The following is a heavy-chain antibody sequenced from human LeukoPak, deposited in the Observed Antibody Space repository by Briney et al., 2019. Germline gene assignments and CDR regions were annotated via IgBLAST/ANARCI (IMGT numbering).Heavy chain of an antibody. CDR2: IYYTGST. Sequence: SETLSLTCTVSGASISSGDYFWSWIRQSPGKGLESIGYIYYTGSTYYNPSLKSRITISVDTSNNQFSLKLSSVTAADTAVYYCARQSRNYDILIGYYGNWFDPWGQGTLVTVSS. V-gene: IGHV4-30-4*01. CDR1: GASISSGDYF. CDR3: ARQSRNYDILIGYYGNWFDP. J-gene: IGHJ5*02. D-gene: IGHD3-9*01.